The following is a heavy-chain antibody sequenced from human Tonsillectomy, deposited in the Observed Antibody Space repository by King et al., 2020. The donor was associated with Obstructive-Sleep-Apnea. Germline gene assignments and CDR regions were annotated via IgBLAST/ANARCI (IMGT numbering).Heavy chain of an antibody. CDR1: GFTFSSYA. D-gene: IGHD3/OR15-3a*01. CDR2: ISYDGSNK. V-gene: IGHV3-30*04. Sequence: VQLVESGGGVVQPGRSLRLSCAASGFTFSSYAMHWVRQAPGKGLEWVAVISYDGSNKYYADSVKGRFTISRDNSKNTLYLQMNSLRAEDTAVYYCARVSVDLDGGRWYYYGMDVWGQGTTVTVSS. CDR3: ARVSVDLDGGRWYYYGMDV. J-gene: IGHJ6*02.